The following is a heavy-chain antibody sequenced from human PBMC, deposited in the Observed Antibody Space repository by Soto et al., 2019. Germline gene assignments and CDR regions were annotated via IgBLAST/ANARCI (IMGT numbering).Heavy chain of an antibody. Sequence: QVQLVQSGAEVKKPGSSVKVSCKASGGTFSSYAISWVRQAPGQGLEWMGGIIPIFGTANYAQKFQGRVTITADKSPRTAYMELSSLRSEDTDVYYCAREGEAGLYYFDYWGQGTLVTVSS. CDR2: IIPIFGTA. J-gene: IGHJ4*02. D-gene: IGHD2-21*01. V-gene: IGHV1-69*06. CDR1: GGTFSSYA. CDR3: AREGEAGLYYFDY.